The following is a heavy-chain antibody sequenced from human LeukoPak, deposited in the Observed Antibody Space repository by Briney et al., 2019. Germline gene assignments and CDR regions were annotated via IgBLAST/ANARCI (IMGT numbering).Heavy chain of an antibody. Sequence: PGGSLRLSCAASGFPFSDDWMSWVRQAPGKGLEWVGRIKKKGDGGTTDYAAPVKGRFSISRDDSKNMLYLEMNNLKTEDTAVYYCTTVTMVRDYDYWGQGTLVTVSS. CDR2: IKKKGDGGTT. V-gene: IGHV3-15*01. CDR1: GFPFSDDW. CDR3: TTVTMVRDYDY. D-gene: IGHD3-10*01. J-gene: IGHJ4*02.